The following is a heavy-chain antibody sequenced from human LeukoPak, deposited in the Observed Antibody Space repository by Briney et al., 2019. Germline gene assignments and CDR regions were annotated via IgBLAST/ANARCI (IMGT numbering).Heavy chain of an antibody. Sequence: SETLSLTCTASGGSISSYYWSWIRQPAGKGLEWIGRIYTSGSTNYNPSLKSRVTMSVDTSKNQFSLKLSSVTAADTAVYYCAREGIAAAGGRFDPWGQGTLVTVSS. J-gene: IGHJ5*02. CDR1: GGSISSYY. CDR2: IYTSGST. CDR3: AREGIAAAGGRFDP. D-gene: IGHD6-13*01. V-gene: IGHV4-4*07.